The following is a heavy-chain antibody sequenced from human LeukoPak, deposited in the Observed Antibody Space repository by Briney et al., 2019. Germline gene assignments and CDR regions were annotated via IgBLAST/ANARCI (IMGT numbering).Heavy chain of an antibody. CDR2: ISGSGGST. D-gene: IGHD6-13*01. Sequence: PGGSLRLSCAASGFTFTGYAMNWVRQAPGKGLEWVSTISGSGGSTYYADSVKGRFTISRDNSKNTLYLQMNSLRAEDTAVYYCAKEGYSSSWYGYFDYWGQGTLVTVSS. V-gene: IGHV3-23*01. CDR3: AKEGYSSSWYGYFDY. CDR1: GFTFTGYA. J-gene: IGHJ4*02.